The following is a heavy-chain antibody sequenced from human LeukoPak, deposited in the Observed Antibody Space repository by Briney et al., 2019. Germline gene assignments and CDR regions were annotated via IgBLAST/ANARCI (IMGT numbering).Heavy chain of an antibody. J-gene: IGHJ5*02. CDR1: GFTFYSYA. D-gene: IGHD3-16*01. CDR3: ARDPGGLLNWFDP. Sequence: GGSLRLSCTSSGFTFYSYAMTWVRQAPGKGLEWVSGISDGGGGTYYAGSVKGRFTISRYNSKNTLFVQMNSLRAEDTAVYYCARDPGGLLNWFDPWGQGTLVTVSS. CDR2: ISDGGGGT. V-gene: IGHV3-23*01.